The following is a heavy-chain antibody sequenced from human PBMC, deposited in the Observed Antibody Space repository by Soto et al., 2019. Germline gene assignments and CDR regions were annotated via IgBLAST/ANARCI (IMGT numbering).Heavy chain of an antibody. Sequence: ASVKVSCKTVGDTFTNFGLSWVRQAPGQGLEWMGWIATYNSNRNYAQKFQGRLTLTTDTSTSTAYMELKSLGYDDTAVYYCARVLRGVVNWFDPWGQGTLVTVSS. CDR3: ARVLRGVVNWFDP. V-gene: IGHV1-18*01. CDR2: IATYNSNR. CDR1: GDTFTNFG. D-gene: IGHD3-10*01. J-gene: IGHJ5*02.